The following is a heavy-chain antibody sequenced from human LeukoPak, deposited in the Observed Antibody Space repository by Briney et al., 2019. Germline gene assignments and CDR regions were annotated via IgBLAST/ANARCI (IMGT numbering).Heavy chain of an antibody. D-gene: IGHD4/OR15-4a*01. CDR2: INPSGGST. CDR1: GYTFTSYY. V-gene: IGHV1-46*01. Sequence: GASVKVSCKASGYTFTSYYMHWVRQAPGQGLEWMGIINPSGGSTSYAQKFQGRVTMTRDMSTSTVHMELSSLRSEDTAVYYCACAGRPRNWFDPWGQGTLVTVSS. CDR3: ACAGRPRNWFDP. J-gene: IGHJ5*02.